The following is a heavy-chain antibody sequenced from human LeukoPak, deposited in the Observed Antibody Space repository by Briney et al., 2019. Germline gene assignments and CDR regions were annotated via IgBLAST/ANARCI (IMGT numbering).Heavy chain of an antibody. CDR2: ISGSGGIT. Sequence: PGGSLRLSCAASGFTFSAYAISWVHQAPGKGLEWVSAISGSGGITYYADSVKGRFTISRGNSKNTLYLQMNSLRAEDTAVYYCAKHDPRRVVITNWFDPWGQGTLVTVSS. V-gene: IGHV3-23*01. CDR3: AKHDPRRVVITNWFDP. D-gene: IGHD3-22*01. J-gene: IGHJ5*02. CDR1: GFTFSAYA.